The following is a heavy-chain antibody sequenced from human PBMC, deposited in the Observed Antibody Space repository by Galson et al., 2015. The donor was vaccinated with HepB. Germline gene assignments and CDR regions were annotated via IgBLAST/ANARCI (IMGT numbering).Heavy chain of an antibody. V-gene: IGHV3-11*01. CDR2: ISSSGSTI. D-gene: IGHD2-15*01. CDR1: GFTFSDYY. J-gene: IGHJ6*02. Sequence: SLRLSCAASGFTFSDYYMSWIRQAPGKGLEWVSYISSSGSTIYYADSVKGRFTISRDNAKNSLYLQMNSLRAEDTAVYYCARTGCSGGSCYSMGDYYYYGMDVWGQGTTVTVSS. CDR3: ARTGCSGGSCYSMGDYYYYGMDV.